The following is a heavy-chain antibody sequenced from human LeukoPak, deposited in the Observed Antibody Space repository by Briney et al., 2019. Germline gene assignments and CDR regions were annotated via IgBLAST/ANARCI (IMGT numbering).Heavy chain of an antibody. Sequence: ASVKVSCKASGYTFTGYYMHWVRQAPGQGLEWMGWINPNSGGTNYAQKFQGRVTITADESTSTAYMELSSLRSEDTAVYYCASHRGPTNFDWLLHFDYWGQGTLVTVSS. D-gene: IGHD3-9*01. V-gene: IGHV1-2*02. CDR3: ASHRGPTNFDWLLHFDY. CDR2: INPNSGGT. J-gene: IGHJ4*02. CDR1: GYTFTGYY.